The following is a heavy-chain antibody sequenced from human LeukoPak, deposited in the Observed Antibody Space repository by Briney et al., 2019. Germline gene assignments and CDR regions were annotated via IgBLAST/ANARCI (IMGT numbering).Heavy chain of an antibody. CDR2: ISGSGGST. CDR1: GFTLRSYA. Sequence: GGSLRLSCAASGFTLRSYAMTWVRQAPGKGLEWVSVISGSGGSTHYADSVKGRFTTSRDNSKNTLYVQMNSLRAEDTAVYYCAKDAYYYDSSGAFDIWGQGTMVTVSS. J-gene: IGHJ3*02. V-gene: IGHV3-23*01. D-gene: IGHD3-22*01. CDR3: AKDAYYYDSSGAFDI.